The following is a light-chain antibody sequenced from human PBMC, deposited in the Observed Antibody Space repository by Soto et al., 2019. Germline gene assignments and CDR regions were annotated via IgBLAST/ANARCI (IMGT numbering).Light chain of an antibody. J-gene: IGKJ3*01. V-gene: IGKV3-15*01. CDR1: QSVSSN. CDR2: GAS. CDR3: QQYGSTPFT. Sequence: EIVMTQSPATLSVSPGERATLSCRASQSVSSNLAWYQQKPGQAPRLLIYGASTRATGIPDRFSGSGSGTDFTLTISRLAPEDFAVYYCQQYGSTPFTFGPGTKVDVK.